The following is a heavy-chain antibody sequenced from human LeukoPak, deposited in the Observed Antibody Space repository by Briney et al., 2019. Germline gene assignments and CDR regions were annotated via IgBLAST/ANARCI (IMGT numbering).Heavy chain of an antibody. D-gene: IGHD2-2*01. CDR3: AREGVVVHPFDY. V-gene: IGHV3-30*04. J-gene: IGHJ4*02. CDR1: GFTFSNSA. Sequence: GGSLRLSCAASGFTFSNSAMHWVRQAPGKGLEWVAVISNDGGEKYYADSVKGRFTISRDNSKNTLYLQMNSLRTEDTAVYYCAREGVVVHPFDYWGQGTLVTVSS. CDR2: ISNDGGEK.